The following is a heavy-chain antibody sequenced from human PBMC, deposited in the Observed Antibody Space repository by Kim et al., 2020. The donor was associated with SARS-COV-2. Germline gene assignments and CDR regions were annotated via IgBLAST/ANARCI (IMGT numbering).Heavy chain of an antibody. D-gene: IGHD6-19*01. Sequence: SETLSLTCTVSGGSVSSGYYYWGWIRQPPGKGLEWIGSFRYGGNTHYNPSLRSRVTVSVDMPKRQFFLRLTSVTAADAALYFCARQGDLYSSFKYWGQGALVTVSS. CDR1: GGSVSSGYYY. J-gene: IGHJ4*02. CDR3: ARQGDLYSSFKY. V-gene: IGHV4-39*01. CDR2: FRYGGNT.